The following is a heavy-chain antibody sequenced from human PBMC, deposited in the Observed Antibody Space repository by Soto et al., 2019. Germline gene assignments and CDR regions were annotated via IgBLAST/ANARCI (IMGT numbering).Heavy chain of an antibody. J-gene: IGHJ6*02. CDR3: AKVGGGGCSGGSCPYYYYGMDV. D-gene: IGHD2-15*01. CDR1: GCTFSSYG. V-gene: IGHV3-30*18. Sequence: QVQLVESGGGVVQPGRSLRLSCAASGCTFSSYGMHWVRQAPGKGLEWVAVISYDGSNKYYADSVKGRFTISRDNSKNTLYLQMNSLRAEDTAVYYCAKVGGGGCSGGSCPYYYYGMDVWGQGTTVTVSS. CDR2: ISYDGSNK.